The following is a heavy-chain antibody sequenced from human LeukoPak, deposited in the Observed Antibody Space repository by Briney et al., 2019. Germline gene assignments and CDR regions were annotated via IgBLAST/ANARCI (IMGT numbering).Heavy chain of an antibody. CDR2: IYYSGST. J-gene: IGHJ5*02. Sequence: PSETLSLTCTVSGGSISSSSYYWGWIRQPPGKGLEWIGSIYYSGSTYYNPSLKSRVTISVDTSKNQFSLKLSSVTAADTAVYYCARPRNYDILTGYYDHWFDPWGQGTLLTVSS. V-gene: IGHV4-39*01. CDR1: GGSISSSSYY. CDR3: ARPRNYDILTGYYDHWFDP. D-gene: IGHD3-9*01.